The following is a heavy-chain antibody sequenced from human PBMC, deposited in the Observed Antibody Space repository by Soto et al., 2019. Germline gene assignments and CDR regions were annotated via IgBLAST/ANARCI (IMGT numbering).Heavy chain of an antibody. CDR1: GGSISSYY. CDR3: ARDIGNSGWYPEFGY. D-gene: IGHD6-19*01. CDR2: IYYSGST. Sequence: SETLSLTCTVSGGSISSYYWSWIRQPPGKGLEWIGYIYYSGSTNYNPSLKSRVTISVDTSKNQFSLKLSSVTAADTAVYYCARDIGNSGWYPEFGYWGQGTLVTVSS. J-gene: IGHJ4*02. V-gene: IGHV4-59*01.